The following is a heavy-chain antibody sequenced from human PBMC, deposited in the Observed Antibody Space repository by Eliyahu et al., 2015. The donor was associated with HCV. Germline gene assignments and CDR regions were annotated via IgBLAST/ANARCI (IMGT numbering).Heavy chain of an antibody. CDR2: IYYSGST. CDR3: AGDYGDLFYFDY. J-gene: IGHJ4*02. CDR1: GGSISSSSYY. Sequence: QLQLQESGPGLVKPSETLSLTCTVSGGSISSSSYYWGWIRQPPGKGLEWIGSIYYSGSTYYNPSLKSRVTISVDTSKNQFSLKLSSVTAADTAVYYCAGDYGDLFYFDYWGQGTLVTVSS. V-gene: IGHV4-39*02. D-gene: IGHD4-17*01.